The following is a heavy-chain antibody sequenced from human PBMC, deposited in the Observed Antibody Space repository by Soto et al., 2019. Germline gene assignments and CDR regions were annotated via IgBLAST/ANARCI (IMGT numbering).Heavy chain of an antibody. CDR3: ARVRDWFDP. CDR2: IDHSGYT. D-gene: IGHD3-3*01. V-gene: IGHV4-34*01. Sequence: SETLSLTCAVYGGSFSGYYWNWIRQPPGKGLEWIGEIDHSGYTNYNPSPKSRVTISVDTSKNQFSLRLTSVTAADTAVYYCARVRDWFDPWGQGTLVTVSS. J-gene: IGHJ5*02. CDR1: GGSFSGYY.